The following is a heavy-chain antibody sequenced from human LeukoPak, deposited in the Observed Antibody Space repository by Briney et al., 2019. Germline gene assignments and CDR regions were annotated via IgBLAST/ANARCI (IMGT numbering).Heavy chain of an antibody. Sequence: PSQTLSLTCAVSGGSISSGGYSWSWIRQPPGKGLEWIGYIYHSGSTYYNPSLKSRVTISVDRSKNQFSLKLSSVTAADTAAYYCARATTIFGVVTEFDYWGQGTLVTVSS. CDR2: IYHSGST. D-gene: IGHD3-3*01. J-gene: IGHJ4*02. V-gene: IGHV4-30-2*01. CDR3: ARATTIFGVVTEFDY. CDR1: GGSISSGGYS.